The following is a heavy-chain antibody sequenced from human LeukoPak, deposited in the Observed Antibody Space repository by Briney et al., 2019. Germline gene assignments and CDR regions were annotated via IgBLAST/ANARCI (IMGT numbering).Heavy chain of an antibody. J-gene: IGHJ4*02. V-gene: IGHV3-7*05. D-gene: IGHD1-20*01. Sequence: GGSLRLSCAASGFTFSTFWMSWVRQAPGKGLEWVANIKQDGSEKYYVDSVKGRFTISRDNAKNSLYLQMNSLRAEDTAVYYCARPYNWNDGGALYYFDYWGQGTLVTVAS. CDR2: IKQDGSEK. CDR3: ARPYNWNDGGALYYFDY. CDR1: GFTFSTFW.